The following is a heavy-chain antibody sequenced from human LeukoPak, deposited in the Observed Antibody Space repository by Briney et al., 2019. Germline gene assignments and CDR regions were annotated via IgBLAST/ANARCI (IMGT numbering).Heavy chain of an antibody. Sequence: SETLSLTCTVSGGSISSYYWSWSRQPPWKGLEWIGYIYYSGSTNYNPSLKSRVTISVDTSKNQFSLKLSSVTAADTAVYYCARVVSRYFYFDYWGQGTLVTVSS. CDR1: GGSISSYY. V-gene: IGHV4-59*01. CDR2: IYYSGST. CDR3: ARVVSRYFYFDY. J-gene: IGHJ4*02. D-gene: IGHD2-8*01.